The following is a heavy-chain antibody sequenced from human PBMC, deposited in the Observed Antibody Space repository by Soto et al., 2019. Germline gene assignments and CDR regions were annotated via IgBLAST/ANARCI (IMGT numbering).Heavy chain of an antibody. CDR2: IKSKGNGGTA. CDR1: GFTINNAW. D-gene: IGHD1-26*01. CDR3: ITTYSWTPARPYPDL. V-gene: IGHV3-15*01. Sequence: GGSLRLSCAASGFTINNAWMSWVRQAPGKGLEWVGRIKSKGNGGTADYAAPVKGRFTISRDGSKNMLYLQMNSLKTEDTAVYYCITTYSWTPARPYPDLWGPGTPLTVSS. J-gene: IGHJ4*02.